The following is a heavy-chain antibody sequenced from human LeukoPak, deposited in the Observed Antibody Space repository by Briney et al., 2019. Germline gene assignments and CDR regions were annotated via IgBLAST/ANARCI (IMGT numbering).Heavy chain of an antibody. CDR2: ISGSGDST. Sequence: SGGSLRLSCAASGFTFSNYGMSWVRQAPGKGLEWVSSISGSGDSTYYADSVKGRFTISRDNSKNTLYLQMNSLRAEDTAVYYCAKDRGIISDYWSQGTLVTVSS. J-gene: IGHJ4*02. CDR3: AKDRGIISDY. CDR1: GFTFSNYG. D-gene: IGHD3-10*01. V-gene: IGHV3-23*01.